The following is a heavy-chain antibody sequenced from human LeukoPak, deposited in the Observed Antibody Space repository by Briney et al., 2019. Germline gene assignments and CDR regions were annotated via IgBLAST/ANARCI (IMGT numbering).Heavy chain of an antibody. CDR1: GFTFSNYW. Sequence: GGSLRLSCAASGFTFSNYWMTWVRQAPGKGLEWVANIKQDGSEKYCVDSLKGRFTISRDNAKNSLYLQMNSLRTEDTAVYYCARAYPISWGQGTLVTVSS. CDR2: IKQDGSEK. V-gene: IGHV3-7*01. CDR3: ARAYPIS. J-gene: IGHJ5*02. D-gene: IGHD3-9*01.